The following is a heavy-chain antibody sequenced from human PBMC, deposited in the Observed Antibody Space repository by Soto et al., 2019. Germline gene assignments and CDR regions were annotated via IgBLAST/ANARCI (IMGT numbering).Heavy chain of an antibody. J-gene: IGHJ6*02. CDR3: AKDRGPTSPRRPPTYGMDV. D-gene: IGHD3-10*01. V-gene: IGHV3-30*18. CDR2: ISFNGNEK. Sequence: LRLSCAASGSSSTHYGIHWVRQTPGKGLEWVAVISFNGNEKYYADSVKGRFTISRDNSKNTLSLQMNSLTAEDTAVYYCAKDRGPTSPRRPPTYGMDVWGQGTTVTVSS. CDR1: GSSSTHYG.